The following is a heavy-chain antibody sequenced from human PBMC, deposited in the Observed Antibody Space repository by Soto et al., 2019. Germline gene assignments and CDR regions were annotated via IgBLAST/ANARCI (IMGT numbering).Heavy chain of an antibody. D-gene: IGHD3-3*01. Sequence: ASVKVSCKASGYTFTSYVINWVRQAPGQGLEWMGWISAYNGNSNYAQKLQGRATLTTDTSTSTAYMELSSLRSDDTAVYYCARRHYYELWSGYSPAGYYDGMDFWGQGTPVTGSS. CDR2: ISAYNGNS. J-gene: IGHJ6*02. V-gene: IGHV1-18*01. CDR3: ARRHYYELWSGYSPAGYYDGMDF. CDR1: GYTFTSYV.